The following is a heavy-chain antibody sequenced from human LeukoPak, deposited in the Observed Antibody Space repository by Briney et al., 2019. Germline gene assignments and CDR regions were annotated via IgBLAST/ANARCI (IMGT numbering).Heavy chain of an antibody. J-gene: IGHJ4*02. CDR3: ARSLVVAAKLDY. Sequence: GGSLRLSCAASGFTFSSYAMHWVRQAPGKGLEWVAVISYDGSNKYYADSVKGRFTISRDNSKNTLYLQMNSLRAEDTAEYYCARSLVVAAKLDYWGQGTLVTVSS. D-gene: IGHD2-15*01. V-gene: IGHV3-30-3*01. CDR1: GFTFSSYA. CDR2: ISYDGSNK.